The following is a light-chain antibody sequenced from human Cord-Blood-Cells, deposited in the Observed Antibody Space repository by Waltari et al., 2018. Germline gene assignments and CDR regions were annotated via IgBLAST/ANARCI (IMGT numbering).Light chain of an antibody. CDR1: QSVSSN. Sequence: IVMSQSPATRSVSRGARATLCCRASQSVSSNLAWYQHKPGQGTRLLIYGASTRATCSPARFSGSGPGTEFTLTSSILQSGDCAVYYCQQYKNWARTFGQGTKVEIK. J-gene: IGKJ1*01. V-gene: IGKV3-15*01. CDR3: QQYKNWART. CDR2: GAS.